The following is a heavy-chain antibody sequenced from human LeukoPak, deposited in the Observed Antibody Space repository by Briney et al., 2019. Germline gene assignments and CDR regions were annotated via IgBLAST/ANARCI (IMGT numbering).Heavy chain of an antibody. CDR3: ARGAGYSYSSRYFDY. D-gene: IGHD6-6*01. V-gene: IGHV3-21*01. Sequence: PGGSLRLSCAASGFTFSSYSMNWVRQAPGKGLEWVSSISSSSSYIYYADSVKGRFTISRDNAKNSLYLQMNSLRAEDTAVYYCARGAGYSYSSRYFDYWGQGTLVTVSS. J-gene: IGHJ4*02. CDR2: ISSSSSYI. CDR1: GFTFSSYS.